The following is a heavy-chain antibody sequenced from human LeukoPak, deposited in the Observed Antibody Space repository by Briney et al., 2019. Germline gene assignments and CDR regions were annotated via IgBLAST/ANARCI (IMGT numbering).Heavy chain of an antibody. V-gene: IGHV5-51*01. CDR2: IYPGDSDT. D-gene: IGHD1-26*01. J-gene: IGHJ6*02. CDR1: GYSFTTYW. Sequence: GESLKISCKGSGYSFTTYWIGWVRQMPGKGLEWMGIIYPGDSDTRYSPSFQGQVTISADKSISTAYLQWSSLKASDTAMYYCARHDSGIRYYYYGMDVWGQGTTVTVSS. CDR3: ARHDSGIRYYYYGMDV.